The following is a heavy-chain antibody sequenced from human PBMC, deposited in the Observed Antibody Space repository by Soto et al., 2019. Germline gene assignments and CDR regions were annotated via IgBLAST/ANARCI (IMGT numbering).Heavy chain of an antibody. CDR2: IIPMLGPA. CDR1: GCTFISQS. D-gene: IGHD3-3*01. CDR3: ARGAAILAWHGGV. V-gene: IGHV1-69*01. Sequence: SVKGSCKASGCTFISQSISWVRQTPGQGLEWMGGIIPMLGPANYAQKFQGRVTITADESTSTAYMELSSLRSEDTAVYYCARGAAILAWHGGVWGQGTTVTVYS. J-gene: IGHJ6*02.